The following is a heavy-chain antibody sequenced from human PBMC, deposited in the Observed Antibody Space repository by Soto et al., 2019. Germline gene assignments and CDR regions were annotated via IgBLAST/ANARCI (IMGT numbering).Heavy chain of an antibody. CDR1: GYTFTGYY. J-gene: IGHJ5*02. CDR2: INPNSGGT. D-gene: IGHD6-13*01. CDR3: ARGRTLSSSWGAVINWFDP. V-gene: IGHV1-2*04. Sequence: ASVKVSCKASGYTFTGYYMHWVRQAPGQGLEWMGWINPNSGGTNYAQKFQGWVTMTRDTSISTAYMELSRLRSDDTAVYYCARGRTLSSSWGAVINWFDPWGQGPLVTVSS.